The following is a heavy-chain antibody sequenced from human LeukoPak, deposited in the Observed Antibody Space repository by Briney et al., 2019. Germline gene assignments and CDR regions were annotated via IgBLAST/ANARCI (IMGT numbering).Heavy chain of an antibody. CDR1: GFTFGSYA. D-gene: IGHD2-15*01. Sequence: GGSLRLSCAASGFTFGSYAMHWVRQAPGKGLEWVAVISYDGSNKYYADSVNGRFNISRDNSKNTLYLQMNSLRAEDTDVYYCAREPGTPYCSGGSCYSGAFDIWGQGTMVTVSS. J-gene: IGHJ3*02. CDR3: AREPGTPYCSGGSCYSGAFDI. V-gene: IGHV3-30*01. CDR2: ISYDGSNK.